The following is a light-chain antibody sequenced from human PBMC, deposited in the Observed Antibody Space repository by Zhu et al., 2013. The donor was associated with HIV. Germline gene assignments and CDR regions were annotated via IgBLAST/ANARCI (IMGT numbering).Light chain of an antibody. J-gene: IGKJ1*01. V-gene: IGKV1-39*01. Sequence: DIQMTQSPSSLSASIGDRVTISCRASQTIDTYLNWYLQTPGKAPKLLIYAASSLQSGVPSRFSGSGYGTDFTLTVSGLQPDDFGTYYCQQSSSSPPTFGQGPRSEIK. CDR1: QTIDTY. CDR2: AAS. CDR3: QQSSSSPPT.